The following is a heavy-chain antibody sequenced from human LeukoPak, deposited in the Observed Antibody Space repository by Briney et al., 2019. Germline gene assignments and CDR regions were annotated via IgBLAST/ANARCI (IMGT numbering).Heavy chain of an antibody. J-gene: IGHJ5*02. CDR3: ARVPLLSWFDP. V-gene: IGHV1-8*01. Sequence: ASVKVSCKASGYTFTSYDINWVRQATGQGLEWMGWMNPNSGNTVYAQKFQGRVTMTRNTSISTAYMELSSLRSEDTAVYYCARVPLLSWFDPWGQGTLVTVSS. CDR1: GYTFTSYD. D-gene: IGHD3-10*01. CDR2: MNPNSGNT.